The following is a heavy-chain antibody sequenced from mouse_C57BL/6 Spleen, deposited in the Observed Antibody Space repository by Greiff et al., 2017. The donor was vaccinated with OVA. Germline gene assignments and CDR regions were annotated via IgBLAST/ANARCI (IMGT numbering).Heavy chain of an antibody. CDR3: AREPSITTVVSHFDY. V-gene: IGHV1-55*01. J-gene: IGHJ2*01. Sequence: QVQLQQPGAELVKPGASVKMSCKASGYTFTSYWITWVKQRPGQGLEWIGDIYPGSGSTNYNEKFKSKAKLTVDTSSSTAYMQLSSLTSEDSAVYYGAREPSITTVVSHFDYWGKGTTLTVSS. D-gene: IGHD1-1*01. CDR1: GYTFTSYW. CDR2: IYPGSGST.